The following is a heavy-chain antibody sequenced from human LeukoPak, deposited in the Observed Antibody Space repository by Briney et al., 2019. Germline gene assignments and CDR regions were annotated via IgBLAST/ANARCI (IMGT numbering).Heavy chain of an antibody. V-gene: IGHV3-48*04. CDR2: ISNTGSVI. CDR1: GSTFSSHT. CDR3: AREPEVLWFGEYYYGMDV. D-gene: IGHD3-10*01. Sequence: GGSLRLSCAASGSTFSSHTMNWVRQAPGKGLEWISYISNTGSVIYYADSVKGRFTISRDNAKNSLYLQMNSLRAEDTAVYYCAREPEVLWFGEYYYGMDVWGQGTTVTVSS. J-gene: IGHJ6*02.